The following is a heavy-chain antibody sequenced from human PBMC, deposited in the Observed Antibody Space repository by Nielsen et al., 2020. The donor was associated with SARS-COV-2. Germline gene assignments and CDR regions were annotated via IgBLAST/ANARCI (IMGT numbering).Heavy chain of an antibody. D-gene: IGHD3-3*01. J-gene: IGHJ6*02. CDR1: GYTFTSYG. V-gene: IGHV1-18*01. CDR2: ISAYNGNT. CDR3: ARDSDFWSAPRHGMDV. Sequence: ASVKVSCKASGYTFTSYGISWVRQAPGQGLEWMGWISAYNGNTNYAQKLQGRVTMTTDTSTSTAYMELRSLRSEDTAVYYCARDSDFWSAPRHGMDVWGQGTTVTVSS.